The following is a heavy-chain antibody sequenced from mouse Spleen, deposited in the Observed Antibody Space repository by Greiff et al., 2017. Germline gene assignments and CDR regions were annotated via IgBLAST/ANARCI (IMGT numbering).Heavy chain of an antibody. J-gene: IGHJ4*01. Sequence: VMLVESGAELAKPGASVKLSCKASGYTFTSYWMPWVKQRPGQGLEWIGYINPSSGYTKYNQKFKDKATLTADKSSSTAYMQLSSLTYEDSAVYYCARRDSSGYDAMDYWGQGTSVTVSS. CDR2: INPSSGYT. CDR1: GYTFTSYW. D-gene: IGHD3-2*01. CDR3: ARRDSSGYDAMDY. V-gene: IGHV1-7*01.